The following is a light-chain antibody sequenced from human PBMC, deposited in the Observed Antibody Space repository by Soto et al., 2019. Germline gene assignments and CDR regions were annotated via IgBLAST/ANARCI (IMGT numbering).Light chain of an antibody. CDR1: SSDVGGYNY. CDR2: DVS. J-gene: IGLJ1*01. CDR3: CSYAGTYTFYV. Sequence: QSALTQPRSVYGYPGQSVTISCTGTSSDVGGYNYVSWYQQHPGKAPKLMIYDVSKRPSGVPDRFSGSKSGNTASLTISGLQAEDEADYYCCSYAGTYTFYVFGTGTKLTVL. V-gene: IGLV2-11*01.